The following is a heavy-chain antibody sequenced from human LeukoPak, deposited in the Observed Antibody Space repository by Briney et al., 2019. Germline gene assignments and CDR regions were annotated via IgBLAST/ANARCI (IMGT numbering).Heavy chain of an antibody. CDR3: VRRFYDSSGFDY. CDR2: IYYSGST. J-gene: IGHJ4*02. D-gene: IGHD3-22*01. Sequence: SETLSLTCTVSGVSITSSNYYWGWIRQPPGKGLEWIGSIYYSGSTYYNPSLKSRVTISVDTSRNQFSLKLSSVTAADTAVYYCVRRFYDSSGFDYWGQGSLVTVSS. CDR1: GVSITSSNYY. V-gene: IGHV4-39*01.